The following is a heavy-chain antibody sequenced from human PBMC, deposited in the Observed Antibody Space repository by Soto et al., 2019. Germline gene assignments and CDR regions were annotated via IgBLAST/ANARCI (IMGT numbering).Heavy chain of an antibody. V-gene: IGHV1-69*13. CDR3: ARDTVTTRWFDP. J-gene: IGHJ5*02. D-gene: IGHD4-17*01. CDR2: IIPIFGTA. CDR1: GGTFSSYA. Sequence: ASVKVSCKASGGTFSSYATSWVRQAPGQGLEWMGGIIPIFGTANYAQKFQGRVTITADESTSTAYMELSSLRSEDTAVYYCARDTVTTRWFDPWGQGNLVTVSS.